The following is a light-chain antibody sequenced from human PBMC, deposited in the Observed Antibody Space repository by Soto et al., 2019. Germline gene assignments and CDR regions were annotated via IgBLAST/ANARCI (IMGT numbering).Light chain of an antibody. V-gene: IGLV2-11*01. CDR3: CSYAGSYTYV. J-gene: IGLJ1*01. CDR1: SSDVGGYDY. Sequence: QSALTQPRSVSGSPGQSVTIFCTGTSSDVGGYDYVSWYQQHPGKAPKLMIYDVCERPSGVPDRVSGSKSGNTASLTISGLQAEDEADYYCCSYAGSYTYVFGTGTKVTVL. CDR2: DVC.